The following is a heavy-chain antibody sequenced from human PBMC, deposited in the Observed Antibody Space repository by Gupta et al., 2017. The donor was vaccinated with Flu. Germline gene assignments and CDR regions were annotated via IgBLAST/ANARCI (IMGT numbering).Heavy chain of an antibody. V-gene: IGHV3-7*04. CDR1: GFTFSSYW. Sequence: EVQLVESGGGLVQPGGSLRLSCAASGFTFSSYWMSWVRQAPGKGLEWVANIKQDGSEEYYVDSVKGRFTISRDNAKNSLYLQMNSLRAEDTAVYYCARARYKGEARSYYFDYWGQGTLVTVSS. J-gene: IGHJ4*02. CDR2: IKQDGSEE. D-gene: IGHD5-24*01. CDR3: ARARYKGEARSYYFDY.